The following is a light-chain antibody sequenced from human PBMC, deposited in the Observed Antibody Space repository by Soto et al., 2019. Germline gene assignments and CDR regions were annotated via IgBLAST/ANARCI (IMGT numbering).Light chain of an antibody. J-gene: IGKJ4*01. CDR3: QQYKSFSLT. Sequence: DIQMTQSPSTLSASVGDRVTITCRASQTINSWLAWYQQKPGKAPKLLIYATSNLESGVPSRFSGSGSGTEFSLTISSLQPDDFATYYCQQYKSFSLTFGGGTKV. CDR1: QTINSW. V-gene: IGKV1-5*03. CDR2: ATS.